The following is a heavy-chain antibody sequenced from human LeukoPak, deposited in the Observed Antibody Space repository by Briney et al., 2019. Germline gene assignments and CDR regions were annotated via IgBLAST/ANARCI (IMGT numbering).Heavy chain of an antibody. Sequence: SETLSLTCTVSGGSISSYYWSWIRQPPGKGLEWIGYIYYSGSTNYNPSLKSRVTISVDTSKNQFSLKLSSVTAADTAVYYCARVGSDAYSSGWWSQLQFDYWGQGTLVTVSS. J-gene: IGHJ4*02. CDR2: IYYSGST. V-gene: IGHV4-59*08. CDR1: GGSISSYY. D-gene: IGHD6-19*01. CDR3: ARVGSDAYSSGWWSQLQFDY.